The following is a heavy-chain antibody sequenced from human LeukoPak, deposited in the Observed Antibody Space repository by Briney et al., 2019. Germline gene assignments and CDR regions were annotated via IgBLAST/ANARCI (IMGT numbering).Heavy chain of an antibody. J-gene: IGHJ5*02. D-gene: IGHD3-10*01. CDR1: GYTFTGYY. CDR2: INPNSGVT. CDR3: ARDGIYGSGSYYEISWFDP. Sequence: ASVKVSCKASGYTFTGYYMHWVRQAPGQGLEWMGWINPNSGVTHCAQKFQGRVTMTSDTSISTAYMELSRLRSDDTAVYYCARDGIYGSGSYYEISWFDPWGQGTLVTVSS. V-gene: IGHV1-2*02.